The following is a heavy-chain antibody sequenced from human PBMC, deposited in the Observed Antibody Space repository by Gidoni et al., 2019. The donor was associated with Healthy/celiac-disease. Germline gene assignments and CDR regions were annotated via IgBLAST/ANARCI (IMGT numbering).Heavy chain of an antibody. D-gene: IGHD3-22*01. J-gene: IGHJ4*02. CDR3: ARHRGHYYDSSGYSYYFDY. CDR2: INHSGST. Sequence: QVQLQQWGAGLLKPSETLSLTCAVSGGSFSGYYWSWSRQPPGKGLEWIGEINHSGSTNYNPSLKSRVTISVDTSKNQFSLKLSSVTAADTAVYYCARHRGHYYDSSGYSYYFDYWGQGTLVTVSS. V-gene: IGHV4-34*01. CDR1: GGSFSGYY.